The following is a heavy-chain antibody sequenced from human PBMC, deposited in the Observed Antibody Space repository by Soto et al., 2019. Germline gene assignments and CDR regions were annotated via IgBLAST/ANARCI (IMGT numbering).Heavy chain of an antibody. Sequence: GGSLRLSCAASGFTFSNYAMQWARQAPGKGLEWVAVILYDGSNKYYADSVKGRFTISRDNSKNTLYPQMNSLRAEDTAVYYCARGAPPDYWGQGTLVTVSS. CDR3: ARGAPPDY. V-gene: IGHV3-30-3*01. J-gene: IGHJ4*02. CDR1: GFTFSNYA. CDR2: ILYDGSNK.